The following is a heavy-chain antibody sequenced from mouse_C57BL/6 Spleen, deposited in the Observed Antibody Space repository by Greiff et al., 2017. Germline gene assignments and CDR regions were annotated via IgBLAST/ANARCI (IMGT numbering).Heavy chain of an antibody. V-gene: IGHV1-54*01. D-gene: IGHD4-1*01. Sequence: QVQLQQSGAELVRPGTSVKVSCKASGYAFTNYLIEWVKQRPGQGLEWIGVINPGSGGTNYNEQFKGKATLTADKSSSTAYMQLSSLTSEDSAVYFCARGTGGDYFDYWGQGTTLTVSS. J-gene: IGHJ2*01. CDR2: INPGSGGT. CDR3: ARGTGGDYFDY. CDR1: GYAFTNYL.